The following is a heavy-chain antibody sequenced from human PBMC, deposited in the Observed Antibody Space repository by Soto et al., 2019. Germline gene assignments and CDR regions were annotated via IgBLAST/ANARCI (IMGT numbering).Heavy chain of an antibody. CDR3: AKDMSPSYGDYRFDY. CDR1: GFTFDDYA. J-gene: IGHJ4*02. CDR2: ISWNSGSI. V-gene: IGHV3-9*01. Sequence: DVQLVESGGGLVQPGRSLRLSCAASGFTFDDYAMHWVRQAPGKGLEWVSGISWNSGSIGYADSVKGRFTISRDNAKNSLYLQMNSLRAEDTALYYCAKDMSPSYGDYRFDYWGQGTLVTVSS. D-gene: IGHD4-17*01.